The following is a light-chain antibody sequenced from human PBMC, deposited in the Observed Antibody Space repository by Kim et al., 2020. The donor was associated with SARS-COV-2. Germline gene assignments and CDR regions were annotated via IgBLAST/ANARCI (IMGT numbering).Light chain of an antibody. J-gene: IGKJ3*01. CDR1: QSVSNY. Sequence: EIVLTQSPGTLSLSPGEGATLSCRASQSVSNYLAWYKQRPGQAPSLLIYGASSRATGIPDRFSGSGSGTDFTLTISRLEPEDFAVYFCHQYGTSPVTFGPGTKVDIK. V-gene: IGKV3-20*01. CDR3: HQYGTSPVT. CDR2: GAS.